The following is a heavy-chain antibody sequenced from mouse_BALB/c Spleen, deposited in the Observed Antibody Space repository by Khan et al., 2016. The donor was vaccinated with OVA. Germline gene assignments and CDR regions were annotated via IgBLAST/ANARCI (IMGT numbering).Heavy chain of an antibody. CDR1: GFTFSTYG. CDR3: ARLAYYYDSEGFAY. Sequence: EVELVESGGDVVKPGGSLKLSCAASGFTFSTYGMSWVRQTPDKRLEWVATVSTGGHYTYYTDTVTGRFTISRDNAKSTLYLQMNSLKSEDTAMFYCARLAYYYDSEGFAYWGQGTLVTVSA. V-gene: IGHV5-6*01. CDR2: VSTGGHYT. D-gene: IGHD1-1*01. J-gene: IGHJ3*01.